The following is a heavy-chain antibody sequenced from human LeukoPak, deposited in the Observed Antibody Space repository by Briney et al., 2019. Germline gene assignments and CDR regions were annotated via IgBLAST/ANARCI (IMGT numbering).Heavy chain of an antibody. CDR1: GYTFTGYY. CDR3: ARDDNYGIFVNVDY. D-gene: IGHD4-11*01. Sequence: ASVKVSCRASGYTFTGYYMHWVRQAPGQGPEWMGWISTSTGDTKYTRKFQGRVTLTTDTSTSTAYMELSSLRSDDTAEYYCARDDNYGIFVNVDYWGQGTLVTVSS. CDR2: ISTSTGDT. J-gene: IGHJ4*02. V-gene: IGHV1-2*02.